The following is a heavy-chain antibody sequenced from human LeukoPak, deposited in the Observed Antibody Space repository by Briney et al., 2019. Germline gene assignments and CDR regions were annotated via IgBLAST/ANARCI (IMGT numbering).Heavy chain of an antibody. D-gene: IGHD2-15*01. Sequence: SGGSLRLSCAASGFTFSSYGMHWVRQAPGKGLEWVAFIRYDGSNKYYADSVKGRFTISRDNSKNTLYLQMNSLRAEDTAVYYCATFETATLGYWGQGTLVTVSS. V-gene: IGHV3-30*02. J-gene: IGHJ4*02. CDR3: ATFETATLGY. CDR2: IRYDGSNK. CDR1: GFTFSSYG.